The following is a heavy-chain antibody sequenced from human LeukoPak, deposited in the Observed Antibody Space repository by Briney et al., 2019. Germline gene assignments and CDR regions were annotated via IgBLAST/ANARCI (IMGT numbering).Heavy chain of an antibody. Sequence: TASETLSLTCTVSGGSISSYYWSWIRQPPGKGLEWIGYIYYSGSTNYSPSLKSRVTISVDTSKNQFSLKLSSVTAADTAVYYCARSEYSYGADAFDIWGQGTMVTVSS. CDR2: IYYSGST. D-gene: IGHD5-18*01. CDR3: ARSEYSYGADAFDI. CDR1: GGSISSYY. J-gene: IGHJ3*02. V-gene: IGHV4-59*01.